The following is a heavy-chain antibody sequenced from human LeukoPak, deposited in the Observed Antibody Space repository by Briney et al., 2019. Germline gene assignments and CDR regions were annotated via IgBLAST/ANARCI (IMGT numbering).Heavy chain of an antibody. CDR3: ARDLGGIIAAAEYYYYYYMDV. CDR2: ISAYNGNT. CDR1: GYTFTSYG. D-gene: IGHD6-13*01. J-gene: IGHJ6*03. V-gene: IGHV1-18*01. Sequence: ASVTVSCTASGYTFTSYGISWVRQAPGQGLEWMGWISAYNGNTNYAQKLQGRVTMTTDTSTSTAYMELRSLRSDDTAVYYCARDLGGIIAAAEYYYYYYMDVWGKGTTVTISS.